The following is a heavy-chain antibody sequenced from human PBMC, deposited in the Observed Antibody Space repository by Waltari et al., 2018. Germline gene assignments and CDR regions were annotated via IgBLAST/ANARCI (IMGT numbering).Heavy chain of an antibody. J-gene: IGHJ6*02. D-gene: IGHD7-27*01. Sequence: QVQLVQSGGEVKKPGASVKVSCTASGSTFTSYGISWVRQAPGQGLEWMGWIRVDNGNTNYAQHLQGRVTMTADTSTSTAYMELRSLRSDDTAVYYCARPSLGQYYYYGMEVWGQGTAVTVSS. V-gene: IGHV1-18*01. CDR1: GSTFTSYG. CDR2: IRVDNGNT. CDR3: ARPSLGQYYYYGMEV.